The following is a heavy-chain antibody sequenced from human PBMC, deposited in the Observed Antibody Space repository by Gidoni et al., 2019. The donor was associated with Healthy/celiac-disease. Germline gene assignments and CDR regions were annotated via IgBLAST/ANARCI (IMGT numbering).Heavy chain of an antibody. CDR2: INAGNGNT. D-gene: IGHD3-10*01. CDR1: GYTFTSYA. V-gene: IGHV1-3*01. CDR3: ARDSGSGNGPSEYYFDY. J-gene: IGHJ4*02. Sequence: QVQLVQSGAEVKKPGASVKVSCKASGYTFTSYAMHWVRQAPGQRLEWMGWINAGNGNTKYSQKFQGRVTITRDTSASTAYMELSSLRSEDTAVYYCARDSGSGNGPSEYYFDYWGQGTLVTVSS.